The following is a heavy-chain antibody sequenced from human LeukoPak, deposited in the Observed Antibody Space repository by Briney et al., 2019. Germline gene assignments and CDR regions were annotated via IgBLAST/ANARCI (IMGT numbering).Heavy chain of an antibody. CDR2: IIPIFGTA. J-gene: IGHJ4*02. Sequence: EASVKVSCKASGGTFSSYAISWVRQAPGQGLEWMGGIIPIFGTANYAQKFQGRVTITADESTSTAYMELSSLRAEDTAVYYCSGGYCSGGSCNELDYWGQGTLVTVSS. CDR1: GGTFSSYA. CDR3: SGGYCSGGSCNELDY. V-gene: IGHV1-69*01. D-gene: IGHD2-15*01.